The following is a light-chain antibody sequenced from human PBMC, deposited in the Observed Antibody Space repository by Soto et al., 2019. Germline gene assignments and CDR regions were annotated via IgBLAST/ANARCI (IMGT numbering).Light chain of an antibody. CDR3: QQYGSSPRT. V-gene: IGKV3-20*01. J-gene: IGKJ1*01. Sequence: EIVMTQSPATLSVSPGEIATLSCRASQSVSSNLAWYQQKPGQAPKILIYGASSGATGIPDRFSGSGSGTDFTLTISRLEPEDVAVYYCQQYGSSPRTFGQGTKVDIK. CDR1: QSVSSN. CDR2: GAS.